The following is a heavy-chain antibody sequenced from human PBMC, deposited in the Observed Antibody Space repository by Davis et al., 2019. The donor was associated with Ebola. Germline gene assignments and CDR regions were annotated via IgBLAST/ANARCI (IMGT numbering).Heavy chain of an antibody. Sequence: PGGSLRLSCAASGFTFSSYTMNWVRQAPGKGLEWVSSISSSSNYIYYADSVKGRFTISRDNAKNSLYLQMNSLRAEDTAVYYCASSVDYYYGMDVWGQGTTVTVSS. CDR3: ASSVDYYYGMDV. V-gene: IGHV3-21*01. J-gene: IGHJ6*02. CDR1: GFTFSSYT. D-gene: IGHD2-2*01. CDR2: ISSSSNYI.